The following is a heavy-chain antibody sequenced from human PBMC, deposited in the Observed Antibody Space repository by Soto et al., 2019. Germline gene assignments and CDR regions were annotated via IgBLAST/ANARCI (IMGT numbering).Heavy chain of an antibody. V-gene: IGHV4-4*02. CDR3: ARVLLGAPDC. D-gene: IGHD1-26*01. CDR1: GGSISSTNW. J-gene: IGHJ4*02. CDR2: IYHGGST. Sequence: QVQLQESGPGLVKPSGTRSLTCAVSGGSISSTNWWSWVRQPPGKGLEWIREIYHGGSTNYNPSRKRRVTISVDKSKNQFSLKLNSVTAADTAVYYCARVLLGAPDCLGQGTLVTVSS.